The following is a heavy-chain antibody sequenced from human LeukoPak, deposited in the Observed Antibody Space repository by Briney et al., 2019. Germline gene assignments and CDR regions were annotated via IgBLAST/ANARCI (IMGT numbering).Heavy chain of an antibody. J-gene: IGHJ3*02. CDR1: GYTFTGYY. CDR2: INPNSGGT. Sequence: ASVKVSCKASGYTFTGYYMHWVRQAPGQGLEWMGRINPNSGGTNYAQKFQGRVTMTRDTSISTAYKELSRLRSDDTAVYYCALGSTTGRHAFDIWGQGTMVTVSS. CDR3: ALGSTTGRHAFDI. D-gene: IGHD1-26*01. V-gene: IGHV1-2*06.